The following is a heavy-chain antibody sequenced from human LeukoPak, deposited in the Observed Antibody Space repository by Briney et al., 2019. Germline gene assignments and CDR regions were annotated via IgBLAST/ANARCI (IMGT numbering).Heavy chain of an antibody. CDR2: ISSGGSTV. CDR3: ARVIIVGATGI. V-gene: IGHV3-48*03. Sequence: GGSLRLSCAASGVTFSSYEMNWVRQAPGKGLEWVSYISSGGSTVHYADSVKGRFTISRDNAKNSLYLQMNSLRAEDTAVYYCARVIIVGATGIWGQGTMVTVSS. D-gene: IGHD1-26*01. J-gene: IGHJ3*02. CDR1: GVTFSSYE.